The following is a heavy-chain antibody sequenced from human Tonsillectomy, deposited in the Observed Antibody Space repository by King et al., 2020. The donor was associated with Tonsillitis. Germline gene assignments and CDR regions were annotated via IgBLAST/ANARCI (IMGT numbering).Heavy chain of an antibody. CDR3: ARALDSVTPFDY. J-gene: IGHJ4*02. V-gene: IGHV4-30-4*01. Sequence: VQLQESGPGLVKPSQTLSLTCTVSGGSISSGDYYWSWIRQPPGKGLEWIGDIYYSGSTYYNPSIKSRGTITVDTSKNQFSLKLNSLTAADTAVYYCARALDSVTPFDYWGQGTLVTVSS. CDR2: IYYSGST. CDR1: GGSISSGDYY. D-gene: IGHD5/OR15-5a*01.